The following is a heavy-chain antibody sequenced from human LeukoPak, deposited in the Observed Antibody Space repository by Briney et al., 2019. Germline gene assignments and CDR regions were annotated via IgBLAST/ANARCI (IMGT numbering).Heavy chain of an antibody. V-gene: IGHV4-39*01. CDR2: IYYSGTA. CDR3: ARRGYNYGQIDF. CDR1: GGSISSGGSY. Sequence: SETLSLTCTVSGGSISSGGSYWDWIRQPPGEGLEWIGTIYYSGTAYYHPSLKSRVSISVDTSENKSSLRLSSVTAADTAVYYCARRGYNYGQIDFWGQGTLVTVSS. J-gene: IGHJ4*02. D-gene: IGHD5-18*01.